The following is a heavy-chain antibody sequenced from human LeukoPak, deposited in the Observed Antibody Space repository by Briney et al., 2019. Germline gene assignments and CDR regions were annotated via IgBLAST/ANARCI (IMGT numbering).Heavy chain of an antibody. CDR1: GFTIGPYA. V-gene: IGHV3-43*02. CDR3: ATWAFYHNLDV. Sequence: GGALRLSCAASGFTIGPYAMYWVRQGPGRGLEWVSVIKADGSGTYYADSVRGRFTTSRDNSKNSLYLQMNSLTSEDTALYYCATWAFYHNLDVWGQGTTVTVSS. J-gene: IGHJ6*02. D-gene: IGHD2/OR15-2a*01. CDR2: IKADGSGT.